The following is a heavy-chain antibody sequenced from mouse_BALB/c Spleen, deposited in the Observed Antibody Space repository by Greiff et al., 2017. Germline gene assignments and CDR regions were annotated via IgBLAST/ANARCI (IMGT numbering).Heavy chain of an antibody. Sequence: DVKLVESGGGLVQPGGSRKLSCAASGFTFSSFGMHWVRQAPEKGLEWVAYISSGSSTIYYADTVKGRFTISRDNPKNTLFLQMTSLRSEDTAMYYCARSGLGREYYFDYWGQGTTLTVSS. J-gene: IGHJ2*01. CDR1: GFTFSSFG. V-gene: IGHV5-17*02. D-gene: IGHD4-1*01. CDR2: ISSGSSTI. CDR3: ARSGLGREYYFDY.